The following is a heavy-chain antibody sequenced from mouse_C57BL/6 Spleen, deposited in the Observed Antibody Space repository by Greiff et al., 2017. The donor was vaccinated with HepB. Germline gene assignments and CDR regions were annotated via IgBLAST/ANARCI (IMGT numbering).Heavy chain of an antibody. Sequence: VKLMESGAELARPGASVKLSCKASGYTFTSYGISWVKQRTGQGLEWIGEIYPRSGNTYYNEKFKGKATLTADKSSSTAYMELRSLTSEDSAVYFCARGNDGYPRDYWGQGTTLTVSS. D-gene: IGHD2-3*01. CDR2: IYPRSGNT. CDR1: GYTFTSYG. V-gene: IGHV1-81*01. CDR3: ARGNDGYPRDY. J-gene: IGHJ2*01.